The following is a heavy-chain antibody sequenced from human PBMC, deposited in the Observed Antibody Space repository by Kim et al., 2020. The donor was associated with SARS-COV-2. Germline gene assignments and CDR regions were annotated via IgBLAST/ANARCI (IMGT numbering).Heavy chain of an antibody. J-gene: IGHJ6*01. CDR2: ISYDGSNI. CDR3: AKLEVRGYVSLFFFSMD. D-gene: IGHD5-12*01. V-gene: IGHV3-30*18. CDR1: GFSFSTYA. Sequence: GGSLRLSCAASGFSFSTYAMHWVRQAPGKGLEWVALISYDGSNIYYHDSVKGRFTICRDNSKNTLYLQMNSLRVEATAVYYCAKLEVRGYVSLFFFSMD.